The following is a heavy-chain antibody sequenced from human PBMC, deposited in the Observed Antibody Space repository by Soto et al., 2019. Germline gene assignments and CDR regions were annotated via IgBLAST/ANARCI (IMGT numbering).Heavy chain of an antibody. CDR1: GGSISGSSFY. CDR3: AKLSCTSSTCYFPGWFDP. Sequence: PSETLSLTCAVSGGSISGSSFYWGWIRQPPEKGLEWIANVYYSGSSYYNPSLKSRLTISVDTTKNQFSLQLKSMTAADTAVYYCAKLSCTSSTCYFPGWFDPWGQGTLVTVSS. J-gene: IGHJ5*02. D-gene: IGHD2-2*01. CDR2: VYYSGSS. V-gene: IGHV4-39*07.